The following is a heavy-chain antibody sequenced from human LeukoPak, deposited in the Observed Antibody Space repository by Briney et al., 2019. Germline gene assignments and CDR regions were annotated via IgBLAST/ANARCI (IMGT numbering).Heavy chain of an antibody. V-gene: IGHV4-4*02. D-gene: IGHD3-3*01. J-gene: IGHJ4*02. CDR2: IYYSGST. CDR1: GFTFNNYW. CDR3: ARVKRFYYYFDY. Sequence: PGGSLRLSCAASGFTFNNYWMTWVRQPPGKGLEWIGSIYYSGSTYYNPSLKSRVTISVDTSKNQFSLKLSSVTAADTAVYYCARVKRFYYYFDYWGQGTLVTVSS.